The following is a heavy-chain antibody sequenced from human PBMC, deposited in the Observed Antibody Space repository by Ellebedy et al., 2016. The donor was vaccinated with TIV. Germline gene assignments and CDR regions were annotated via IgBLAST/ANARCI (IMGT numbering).Heavy chain of an antibody. CDR1: GDSISGFY. J-gene: IGHJ4*02. CDR3: ARLGYDGLAGYYPEY. CDR2: IYYSGST. D-gene: IGHD3-9*01. V-gene: IGHV4-59*01. Sequence: SETLSLXCTVSGDSISGFYWSWIRQPPGKGLEWIGYIYYSGSTNYDPSLKSRVTMSVDRSKNQLSLKLTSVTAADTAVYYCARLGYDGLAGYYPEYWGLGTLVTVSS.